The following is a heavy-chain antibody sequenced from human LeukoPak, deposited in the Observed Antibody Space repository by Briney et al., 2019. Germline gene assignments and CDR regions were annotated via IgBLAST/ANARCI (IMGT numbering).Heavy chain of an antibody. CDR3: AKDTAIQFLEPAF. Sequence: GGSLRLSCAASGFTSNTHGMHWVRQAPGKGLEWVAAIWCDGSVKHYSDAVKGRFTISRDNSLNTLYLQMNSLRVEDTAMYYCAKDTAIQFLEPAFWGQGTLVTVSS. CDR1: GFTSNTHG. CDR2: IWCDGSVK. V-gene: IGHV3-33*06. J-gene: IGHJ4*02. D-gene: IGHD3-3*01.